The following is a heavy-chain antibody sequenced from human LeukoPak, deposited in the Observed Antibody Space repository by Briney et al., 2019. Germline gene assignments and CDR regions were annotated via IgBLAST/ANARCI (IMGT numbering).Heavy chain of an antibody. CDR1: GGSFSGYY. V-gene: IGHV4-34*01. Sequence: SETLSLTCAVYGGSFSGYYWSWIRQPPGKGLEWIGEINHSGSTNYNPSLKSRVTISVDTSKNQFSLKLSSVTAADTAVYYCARDQGIAAADPYYYYYMAVWGKGTTVTISS. D-gene: IGHD6-13*01. CDR3: ARDQGIAAADPYYYYYMAV. J-gene: IGHJ6*03. CDR2: INHSGST.